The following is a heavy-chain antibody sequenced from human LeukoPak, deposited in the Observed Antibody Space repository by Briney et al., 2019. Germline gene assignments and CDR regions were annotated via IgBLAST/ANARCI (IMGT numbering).Heavy chain of an antibody. CDR1: GDSSSSYY. J-gene: IGHJ4*02. D-gene: IGHD1-14*01. Sequence: SETLSLTCTVSGDSSSSYYWTWIRQPAGKGLEWIGRIYTSGSTNYNPSFKSRVTMSVDTSKKQFSLKLSSVTAADTAVYYCARGLRGLPEDWGQGTLVIVSS. CDR2: IYTSGST. CDR3: ARGLRGLPED. V-gene: IGHV4-4*07.